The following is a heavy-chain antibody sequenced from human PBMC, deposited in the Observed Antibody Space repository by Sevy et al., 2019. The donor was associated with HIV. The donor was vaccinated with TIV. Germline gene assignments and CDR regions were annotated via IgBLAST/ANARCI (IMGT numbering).Heavy chain of an antibody. V-gene: IGHV3-23*01. J-gene: IGHJ3*02. CDR2: ISGSGGST. Sequence: GGSLRLSCAASGFTFSSYAMSWVRQAPGKGLEWVSAISGSGGSTYYADSVKGRFTISRDNSKNTRYLQMNSLRAEDTSVYYCATNPPYCGGECDPEDAFDIWGQGTMVTVSS. D-gene: IGHD2-21*01. CDR1: GFTFSSYA. CDR3: ATNPPYCGGECDPEDAFDI.